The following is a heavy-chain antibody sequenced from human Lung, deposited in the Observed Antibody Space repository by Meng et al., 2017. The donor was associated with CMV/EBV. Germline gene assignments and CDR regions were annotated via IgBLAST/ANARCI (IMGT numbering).Heavy chain of an antibody. CDR2: IRHSGDIT. J-gene: IGHJ4*02. Sequence: SXTLSLXCGIYGGSLSGYYWSWIRQTQGKGLEWIGEIRHSGDITNYNPSLKSRVTISIDTSKKEFSLKLSAVTAAGTAVYYCARQYSSSYYSDYWGQGTRVNGAS. D-gene: IGHD6-6*01. CDR1: GGSLSGYY. CDR3: ARQYSSSYYSDY. V-gene: IGHV4-34*01.